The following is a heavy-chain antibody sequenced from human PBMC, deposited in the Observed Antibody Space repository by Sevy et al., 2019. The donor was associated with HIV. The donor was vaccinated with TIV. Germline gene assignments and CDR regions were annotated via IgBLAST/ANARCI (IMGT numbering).Heavy chain of an antibody. V-gene: IGHV1-18*01. CDR1: GYTFTSYG. Sequence: ATVKVSCKASGYTFTSYGISWVRQAPGQGLEWMGWISTYNDNTNYAQKLQGRVTMTTDTSTSTAYMELRSLTSDDTAVYYCARDSARIWLASGSFGYWGQGTLVTVSS. CDR3: ARDSARIWLASGSFGY. D-gene: IGHD6-19*01. CDR2: ISTYNDNT. J-gene: IGHJ4*02.